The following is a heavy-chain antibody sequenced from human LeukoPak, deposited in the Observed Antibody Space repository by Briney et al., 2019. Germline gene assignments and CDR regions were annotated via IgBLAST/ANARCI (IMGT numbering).Heavy chain of an antibody. CDR2: ISGGGDDT. CDR1: GYSFRNYA. D-gene: IGHD6-13*01. J-gene: IGHJ4*02. Sequence: QSGGSLRLSCAASGYSFRNYAMSWIRQAPGEGLEWVSAISGGGDDTYYTDSVKGRFTISRDNAKNSLYLEMNSLRAEDTAVYYCASRSSVAGTGPGWGQGTLVTVSS. CDR3: ASRSSVAGTGPG. V-gene: IGHV3-23*01.